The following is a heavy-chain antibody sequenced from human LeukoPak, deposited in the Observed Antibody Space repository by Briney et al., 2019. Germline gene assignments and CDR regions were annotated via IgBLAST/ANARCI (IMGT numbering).Heavy chain of an antibody. D-gene: IGHD6-13*01. J-gene: IGHJ4*02. CDR1: GFTVSNNY. V-gene: IGHV3-66*01. CDR3: ARRYSSSWYVDY. CDR2: IYGGGST. Sequence: GGSLRLSCAASGFTVSNNYISSVRQAPGKWMEWLSVIYGGGSTYYADFVKGRFTISRYNSKNTLYLQMNTLRAEDTAVYYCARRYSSSWYVDYWGQGTLVTVSS.